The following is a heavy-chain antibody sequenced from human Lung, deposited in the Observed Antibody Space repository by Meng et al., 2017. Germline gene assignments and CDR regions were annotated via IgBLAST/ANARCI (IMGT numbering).Heavy chain of an antibody. D-gene: IGHD3-9*01. CDR1: GGSFSGYY. Sequence: QVQLREWGAGLLKPSETLSLTCAVYGGSFSGYYWSWIRQPPGKGLEWIGEINHSGSTNYNPSLKSRVTISVDTSKNQFSLKLSSVTAADTAVYYCARGYDILTGPPLDYWGQGTLVTVSS. V-gene: IGHV4-34*01. CDR2: INHSGST. J-gene: IGHJ4*02. CDR3: ARGYDILTGPPLDY.